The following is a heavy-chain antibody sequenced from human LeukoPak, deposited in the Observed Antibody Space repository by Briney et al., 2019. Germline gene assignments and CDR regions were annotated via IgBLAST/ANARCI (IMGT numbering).Heavy chain of an antibody. J-gene: IGHJ4*02. V-gene: IGHV4-39*07. CDR1: GGSISSSSYY. CDR3: AKDPDYGGNSGRDGY. Sequence: SETLSLTCTVSGGSISSSSYYWGWIRQPPGKGLEWIGSIYYSGSTYYNPSLKSRVTISVDTSKNQFSLKLSSVTAEDTAVYYCAKDPDYGGNSGRDGYWGRGTLVTVSS. D-gene: IGHD4-23*01. CDR2: IYYSGST.